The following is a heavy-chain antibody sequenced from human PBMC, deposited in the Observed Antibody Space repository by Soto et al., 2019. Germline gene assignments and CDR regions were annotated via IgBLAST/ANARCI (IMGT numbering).Heavy chain of an antibody. D-gene: IGHD6-19*01. Sequence: ASVKVSCKTSGYTFSNYDFSWVRQALGQGLEWMGWVSNKNGVTNYAEKFRDRVTMTTDISTNTIYMELRSLRSDDTAVYFCARERLNTGWYGFDHWGQGTQVTVS. CDR2: VSNKNGVT. J-gene: IGHJ4*02. CDR3: ARERLNTGWYGFDH. V-gene: IGHV1-18*04. CDR1: GYTFSNYD.